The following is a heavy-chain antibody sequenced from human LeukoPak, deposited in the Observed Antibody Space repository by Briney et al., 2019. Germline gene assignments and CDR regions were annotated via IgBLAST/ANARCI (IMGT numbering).Heavy chain of an antibody. J-gene: IGHJ3*02. CDR3: ARDVFSTYYYDSSGLGDAFEI. D-gene: IGHD3-22*01. CDR2: ISGNNGNT. CDR1: GYTFTSYG. V-gene: IGHV1-18*01. Sequence: ASVKVSCKASGYTFTSYGISWVRQAPGQGLEWTGWISGNNGNTNYAQHLQGRVTMTTDTSTSTAYMELRSLRSDDTAVYYCARDVFSTYYYDSSGLGDAFEIWGRGTMVTVSS.